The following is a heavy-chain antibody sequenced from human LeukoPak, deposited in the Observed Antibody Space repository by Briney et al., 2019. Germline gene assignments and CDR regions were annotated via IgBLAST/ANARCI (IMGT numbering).Heavy chain of an antibody. Sequence: SGGSLRLSCAASGFTFDDYAMHWVRQAPGKGLEWVSGISWNSDSIGYAGSVKGRFIISRDNAKNSLYLQMNSLRAEDTALYSCARGAALDYYDSIDILGQGTMVTVSS. CDR1: GFTFDDYA. J-gene: IGHJ3*02. CDR3: ARGAALDYYDSIDI. CDR2: ISWNSDSI. V-gene: IGHV3-9*01. D-gene: IGHD3-22*01.